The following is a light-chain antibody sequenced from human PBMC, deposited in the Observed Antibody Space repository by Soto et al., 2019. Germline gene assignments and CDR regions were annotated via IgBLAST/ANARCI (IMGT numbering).Light chain of an antibody. V-gene: IGLV2-11*01. Sequence: QSVLTQPRSVSGSPGQSVTISCTGTSSDVGGYNYVSWYQQHPGKAPKLMIYDVSKRPSGVPDRFSGSKSGNTASLTISGLQADDEADYYCCSYAGSYTPFGGGTKLTVL. CDR3: CSYAGSYTP. J-gene: IGLJ3*02. CDR2: DVS. CDR1: SSDVGGYNY.